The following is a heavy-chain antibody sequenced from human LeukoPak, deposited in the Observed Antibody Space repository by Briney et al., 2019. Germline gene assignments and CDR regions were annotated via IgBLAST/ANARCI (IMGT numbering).Heavy chain of an antibody. J-gene: IGHJ6*03. CDR1: GFTFSSYA. V-gene: IGHV3-23*01. CDR2: ISGSGGST. Sequence: GSLRLSCAASGFTFSSYAMSWVRQAPGKGLEWVSGISGSGGSTYYADSVKGRFTISRDNSKNTLYLQMNSLRAEDTAVYYCARSGRRNYDYYMDVWGKGTTVTVSS. CDR3: ARSGRRNYDYYMDV. D-gene: IGHD3-10*01.